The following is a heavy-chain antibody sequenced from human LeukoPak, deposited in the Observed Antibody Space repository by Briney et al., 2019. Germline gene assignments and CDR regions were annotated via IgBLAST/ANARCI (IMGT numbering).Heavy chain of an antibody. CDR1: GGSFSGYY. J-gene: IGHJ4*02. CDR2: INHSGST. Sequence: SETLSLTCAVYGGSFSGYYWSWIRQPPGKGLEWIGEINHSGSTNYNPSLKSRVTISVDTSKNQFSLKLSSVTAADTAVYYCARDSSSSGLGYWGQGTLVTVSS. CDR3: ARDSSSSGLGY. D-gene: IGHD6-6*01. V-gene: IGHV4-34*01.